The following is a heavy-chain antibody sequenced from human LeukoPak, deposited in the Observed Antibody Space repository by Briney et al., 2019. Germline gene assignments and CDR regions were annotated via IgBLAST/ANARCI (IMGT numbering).Heavy chain of an antibody. CDR3: AREAAHITMIVVVKGGYFDY. CDR2: ISGSGGST. CDR1: GFTFSSYA. J-gene: IGHJ4*02. V-gene: IGHV3-23*01. Sequence: GGSLRLSCAASGFTFSSYAMSWVRQAPVKGLEWVSAISGSGGSTYYADSVMGRFTISRDNSKNTLYLQMNSLRAEDTAVYYCAREAAHITMIVVVKGGYFDYWGQGTLVTVSS. D-gene: IGHD3-22*01.